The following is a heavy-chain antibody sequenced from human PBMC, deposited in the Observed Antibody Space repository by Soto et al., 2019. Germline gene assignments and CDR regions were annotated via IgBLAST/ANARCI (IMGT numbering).Heavy chain of an antibody. Sequence: QVQLVQSGTEVRKPGASVKVSCKASGYTFTSYHISWVRQAPGQGLEWMGWISAYNGNTNYAQKRQXXXTXXTDTSTSPAYMELRSLRSDDTAVYYCARDSPPPREWGQGTLVTVSS. J-gene: IGHJ4*02. V-gene: IGHV1-18*01. CDR2: ISAYNGNT. CDR3: ARDSPPPRE. CDR1: GYTFTSYH.